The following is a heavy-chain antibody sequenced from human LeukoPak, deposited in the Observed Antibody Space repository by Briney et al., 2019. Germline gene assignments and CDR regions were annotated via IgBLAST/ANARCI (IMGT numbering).Heavy chain of an antibody. J-gene: IGHJ4*02. CDR1: GFTVSSNY. CDR3: VRENFSGSDY. Sequence: GGSLRLSCAASGFTVSSNYMSWVRQAPGKGLEWVSIIYSGGSTYFADSVKGRFTISRDNSKNTLYLQLNSLRAEDTAVYYCVRENFSGSDYWGQGTLVTVSS. V-gene: IGHV3-53*01. CDR2: IYSGGST. D-gene: IGHD3-10*01.